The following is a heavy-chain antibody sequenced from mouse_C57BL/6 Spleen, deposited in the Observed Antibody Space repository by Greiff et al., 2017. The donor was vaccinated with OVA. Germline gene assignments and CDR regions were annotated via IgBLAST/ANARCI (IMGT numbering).Heavy chain of an antibody. D-gene: IGHD1-1*01. CDR3: ARSPTVVNAMDY. CDR2: IDPSDSET. Sequence: QVQLQQPGAELVRPGSSVKLSCKASGYTFTSYWMHWVKQRPIQGLEWIGNIDPSDSETHYNQKFKDKATLTVDKSSSTAYMQLSSLTSEDSAVYYGARSPTVVNAMDYWGQGTSVTVSS. CDR1: GYTFTSYW. V-gene: IGHV1-52*01. J-gene: IGHJ4*01.